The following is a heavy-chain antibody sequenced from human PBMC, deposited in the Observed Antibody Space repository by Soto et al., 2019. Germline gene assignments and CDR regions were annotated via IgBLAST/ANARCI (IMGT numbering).Heavy chain of an antibody. CDR1: GFTFRGYG. Sequence: QVQLVGSGGGVVQPGRSLSVSCAASGFTFRGYGMHWVRQAPGNGLGWVAVISYDGSNEYYADSVKGRFTISRDNSKNTLYLQMNSLRGEDTAVYYCAKGVRWQLAPLFDYWGQGTLVTVSS. CDR3: AKGVRWQLAPLFDY. CDR2: ISYDGSNE. V-gene: IGHV3-30*18. D-gene: IGHD2-15*01. J-gene: IGHJ4*02.